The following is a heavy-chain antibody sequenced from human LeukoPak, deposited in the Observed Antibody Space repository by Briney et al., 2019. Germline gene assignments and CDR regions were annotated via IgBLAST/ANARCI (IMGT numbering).Heavy chain of an antibody. J-gene: IGHJ4*02. CDR2: IGPSGDKT. CDR1: GLTFSSFG. D-gene: IGHD6-19*01. Sequence: GGSLRLSCAASGLTFSSFGMTWVRQAPGKGPEWVSGIGPSGDKTYYADSVKGRFTISRDNSENKVYLQMNSLRVEDTALYYCAKDIDWLAFEDWGQGTLVTVSS. CDR3: AKDIDWLAFED. V-gene: IGHV3-23*01.